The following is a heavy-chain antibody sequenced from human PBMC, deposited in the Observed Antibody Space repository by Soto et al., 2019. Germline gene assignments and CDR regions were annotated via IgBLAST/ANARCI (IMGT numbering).Heavy chain of an antibody. J-gene: IGHJ3*02. V-gene: IGHV1-2*02. Sequence: ASVKVSCKASGYTFTGYYMHWVRQAPGQGLEWMGCINPNSGDTNYAQKFQGRVTMTRDTSISTAYMELSTLRSDDTDVYYCARESITGRPDAFDIWGQGTTVT. CDR3: ARESITGRPDAFDI. D-gene: IGHD1-20*01. CDR1: GYTFTGYY. CDR2: INPNSGDT.